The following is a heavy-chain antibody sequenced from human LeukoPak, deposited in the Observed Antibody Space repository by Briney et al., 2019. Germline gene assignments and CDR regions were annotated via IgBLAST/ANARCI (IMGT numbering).Heavy chain of an antibody. CDR3: ARELLGHGYNSGDFDY. V-gene: IGHV3-7*01. CDR1: GFTFSSYW. CDR2: IKQDGNEK. D-gene: IGHD5-24*01. Sequence: PGGSLRLSCAASGFTFSSYWMNWVRQAPGKGLEWVANIKQDGNEKYYVDSVKGRFTISRDNAKSSLYLQMNSLRAEDTAVYYCARELLGHGYNSGDFDYWGQGTLVTVSS. J-gene: IGHJ4*02.